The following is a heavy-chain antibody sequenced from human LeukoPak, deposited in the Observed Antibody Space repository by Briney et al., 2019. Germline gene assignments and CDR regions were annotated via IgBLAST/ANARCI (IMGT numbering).Heavy chain of an antibody. CDR1: GYTFSSYA. D-gene: IGHD3-9*01. CDR2: INAGDGNT. Sequence: ASVKVFCKASGYTFSSYAMHWVRQAPGQGLEWMGWINAGDGNTKYSQKFQGRVTITRDTSASTAYMELSSLRSEDTAVYYCARVVTIFSPFDPWGQGTLVTVSS. J-gene: IGHJ5*02. V-gene: IGHV1-3*01. CDR3: ARVVTIFSPFDP.